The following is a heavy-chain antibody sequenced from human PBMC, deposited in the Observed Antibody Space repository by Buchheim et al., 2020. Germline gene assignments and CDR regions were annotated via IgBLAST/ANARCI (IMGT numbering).Heavy chain of an antibody. J-gene: IGHJ4*02. CDR3: GRDTMRGSYYRFDY. Sequence: QVRLVQSGTEVKKPGASVKVSCKASGYTFTSYGISWVRQAPGQGLEWMGWINAYNGNTNYTQKLQGRVTMTTDTSTSTAYMDRRRLTADETAVYYCGRDTMRGSYYRFDYWGQGTL. V-gene: IGHV1-18*01. D-gene: IGHD1-26*01. CDR1: GYTFTSYG. CDR2: INAYNGNT.